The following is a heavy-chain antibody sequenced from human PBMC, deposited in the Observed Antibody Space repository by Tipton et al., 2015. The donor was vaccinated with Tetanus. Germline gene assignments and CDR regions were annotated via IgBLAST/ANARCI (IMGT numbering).Heavy chain of an antibody. Sequence: QSGPEVKKPGASVKVSCKASGYTFTSYGLNWVRKAAGRGFEWMGWLNPKSGSAAYAPRFQGRVTMTTNTSITTAFMEVASLTYEDTAVYYCASWSQVESFDIWGQGTMVTVSS. D-gene: IGHD3-3*01. J-gene: IGHJ3*02. CDR1: GYTFTSYG. CDR2: LNPKSGSA. V-gene: IGHV1-8*02. CDR3: ASWSQVESFDI.